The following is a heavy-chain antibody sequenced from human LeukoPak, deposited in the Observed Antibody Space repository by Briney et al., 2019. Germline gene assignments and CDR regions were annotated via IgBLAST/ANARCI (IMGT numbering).Heavy chain of an antibody. J-gene: IGHJ4*02. Sequence: SETLSLTCGVYGGSFSGYYWSWIRQPPGKGQEWIGEINHSGSTNYNPSLKSRVTISVDTSKNQFSLKLSSVTAADTSVYYCARGKPFIVVVVAATRQYYFVYWGQGTLVTVSS. V-gene: IGHV4-34*01. CDR1: GGSFSGYY. CDR2: INHSGST. D-gene: IGHD2-15*01. CDR3: ARGKPFIVVVVAATRQYYFVY.